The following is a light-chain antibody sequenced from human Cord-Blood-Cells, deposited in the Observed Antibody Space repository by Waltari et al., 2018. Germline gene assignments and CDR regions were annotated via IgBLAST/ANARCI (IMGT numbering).Light chain of an antibody. J-gene: IGLJ2*01. V-gene: IGLV2-11*01. Sequence: QSALTQPRSVSGSPGQSVTISCTGTSSDVGGYNYVSWYQQHPGKAPKLRIYDVSKRPSGVPERFAGAKSGNTASLTISGLQAEDEADYYCCSYAGSYTFDVVFGGGTKLTIL. CDR2: DVS. CDR1: SSDVGGYNY. CDR3: CSYAGSYTFDVV.